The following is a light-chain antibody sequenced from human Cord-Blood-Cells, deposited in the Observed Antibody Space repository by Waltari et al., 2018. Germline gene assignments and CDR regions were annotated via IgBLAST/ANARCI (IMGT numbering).Light chain of an antibody. J-gene: IGKJ3*01. CDR3: QQSYSTVT. V-gene: IGKV1-39*01. CDR1: QSISSY. CDR2: AAS. Sequence: DIQMTQSPSSLPASVGDRVTITCRASQSISSYLNWYQQKPGKAPKLLIYAASSLQSGVPSRFSGSVSGTDFTLTISSLQPEDFATYYCQQSYSTVTFGPGTKVDIK.